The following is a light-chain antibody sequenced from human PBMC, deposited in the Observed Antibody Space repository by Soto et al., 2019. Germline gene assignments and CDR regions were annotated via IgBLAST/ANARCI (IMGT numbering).Light chain of an antibody. CDR2: AAS. V-gene: IGKV1D-8*01. CDR3: QQYYSFPRT. CDR1: QGISSY. J-gene: IGKJ1*01. Sequence: VIWMTQSPSLLSASTGDRVTIGCRMSQGISSYVAWYQQKPGKAPELLIYAASTLQSGVPSRFSGSGSGTDFTLTISFLQSEDFATYYCQQYYSFPRTFGQGTKVEIK.